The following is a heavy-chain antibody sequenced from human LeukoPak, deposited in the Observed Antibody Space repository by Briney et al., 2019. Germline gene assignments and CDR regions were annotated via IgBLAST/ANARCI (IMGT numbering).Heavy chain of an antibody. CDR2: ISYDGSNK. D-gene: IGHD6-19*01. J-gene: IGHJ4*02. Sequence: GGSLRLSCAASGFTFSSYAMHWVRQAPGKGLEWVAVISYDGSNKYYADSLKGRFTISRDNSKNTLYLQMDGLRAEDTAVYFCARSYRSGWYYFDYWGQGTLVTVSS. CDR3: ARSYRSGWYYFDY. CDR1: GFTFSSYA. V-gene: IGHV3-30-3*01.